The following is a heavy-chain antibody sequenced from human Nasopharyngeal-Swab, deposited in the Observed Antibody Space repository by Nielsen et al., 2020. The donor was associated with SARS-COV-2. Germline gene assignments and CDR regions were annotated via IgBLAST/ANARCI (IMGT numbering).Heavy chain of an antibody. Sequence: GGSLRLSCAASGFTFSTYSMNWVRQAPGKGLKWVSSISSSSSYIYYADSVKGRFTISRDNAKNSLFLQMNSLRAKDTTMYYCARGRGYGDHDAFDIWGQGTMVTVSS. CDR3: ARGRGYGDHDAFDI. CDR2: ISSSSSYI. D-gene: IGHD4-17*01. J-gene: IGHJ3*02. V-gene: IGHV3-21*01. CDR1: GFTFSTYS.